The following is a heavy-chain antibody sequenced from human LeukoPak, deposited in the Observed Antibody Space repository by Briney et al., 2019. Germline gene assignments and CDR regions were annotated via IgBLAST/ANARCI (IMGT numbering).Heavy chain of an antibody. D-gene: IGHD3-10*01. V-gene: IGHV1-69*04. Sequence: GASVKVSCKASGGTFSRYAISWVRQAPGQGLEWMGRIIPILGIANYAQKFQGRVTITADKSTSTAYMELSSLRSEDTAMYYCARSYGSGNYFDYWGQGTLVTVSS. CDR3: ARSYGSGNYFDY. CDR1: GGTFSRYA. J-gene: IGHJ4*02. CDR2: IIPILGIA.